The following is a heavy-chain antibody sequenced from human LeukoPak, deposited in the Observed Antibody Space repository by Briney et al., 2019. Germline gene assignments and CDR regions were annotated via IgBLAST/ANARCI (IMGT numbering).Heavy chain of an antibody. V-gene: IGHV3-30-3*01. CDR1: GFTFSSYA. J-gene: IGHJ4*02. CDR2: ISYDGSNK. Sequence: PGGSLRLSCAASGFTFSSYAMHWVRQAPGKGLEWVATISYDGSNKYYADSVKGRFTISRDDSKNTLNLQMNSLRAEDTAVYYCASDRHSGSYYGYFDYWGQGTLVTVSS. D-gene: IGHD1-26*01. CDR3: ASDRHSGSYYGYFDY.